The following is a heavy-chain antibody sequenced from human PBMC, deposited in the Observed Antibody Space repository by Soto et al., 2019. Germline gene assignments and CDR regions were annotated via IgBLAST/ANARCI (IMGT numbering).Heavy chain of an antibody. CDR1: GGSISSSSYY. V-gene: IGHV4-39*01. Sequence: QLQLQESGPGLVKPSETLSLTCTVSGGSISSSSYYWGWIGQPPGKGLEWIGSIYYSGRTYYNPSLKRRVTISVDTSKNQFSLRLSSVTAADTAVYYCARLVRDIVVVVATDAFDIWGQGTMGTVSS. D-gene: IGHD2-15*01. CDR2: IYYSGRT. J-gene: IGHJ3*02. CDR3: ARLVRDIVVVVATDAFDI.